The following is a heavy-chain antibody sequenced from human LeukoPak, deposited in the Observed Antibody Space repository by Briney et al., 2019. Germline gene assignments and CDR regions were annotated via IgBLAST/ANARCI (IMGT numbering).Heavy chain of an antibody. CDR1: GGSISSYY. CDR2: IYYSGST. V-gene: IGHV4-59*01. Sequence: PSETLSLTCTVSGGSISSYYWSWIRQPPGKGLEWIGYIYYSGSTNYNPSLKSRVTISVDTSKNQFSLKLSSVTAADTAVYYCARRGTAGLDYWGQGTLVTVFS. J-gene: IGHJ4*02. CDR3: ARRGTAGLDY.